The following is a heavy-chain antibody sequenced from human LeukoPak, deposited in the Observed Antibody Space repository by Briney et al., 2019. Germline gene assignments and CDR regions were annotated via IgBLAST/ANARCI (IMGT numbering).Heavy chain of an antibody. Sequence: PGGSLRLSCAASGFTFSSYWMSWVRQAPGKGLEWVAVLSYDGSGRYFADSVQGRFTISRDNSKNTLYLQMNSLRPEDTAVYYCAEKGSDGMDVWGQGTTVTVSS. J-gene: IGHJ6*02. CDR1: GFTFSSYW. V-gene: IGHV3-30*03. D-gene: IGHD1-26*01. CDR2: LSYDGSGR. CDR3: AEKGSDGMDV.